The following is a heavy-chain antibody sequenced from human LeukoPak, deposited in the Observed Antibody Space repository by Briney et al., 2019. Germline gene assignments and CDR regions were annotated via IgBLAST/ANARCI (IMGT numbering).Heavy chain of an antibody. CDR3: ARYFGSGTSDY. CDR1: GYSFNIFG. J-gene: IGHJ4*02. V-gene: IGHV1-18*01. Sequence: ASVKVSCKASGYSFNIFGMSWVRQAPGQGLEWMGWISVYNGKTHFEQKFQGRVTMTADASTTTAYMQLGSLTCDDTAVYYCARYFGSGTSDYWGQGTLVTVSS. CDR2: ISVYNGKT. D-gene: IGHD3-10*01.